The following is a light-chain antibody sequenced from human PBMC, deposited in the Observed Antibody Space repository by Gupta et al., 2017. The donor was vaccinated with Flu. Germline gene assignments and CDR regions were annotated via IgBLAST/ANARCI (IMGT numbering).Light chain of an antibody. Sequence: PSSLSPSIGSRVTITGRVSQCIRSSLPWYPQHPCQTPQLLIYQVSNLSSGVPSRFSGGASGADFTLPISLLQPDDSATSYCQQMNSYWYSFGQGTKVEIK. CDR1: QCIRSS. CDR2: QVS. J-gene: IGKJ2*03. CDR3: QQMNSYWYS. V-gene: IGKV1-5*03.